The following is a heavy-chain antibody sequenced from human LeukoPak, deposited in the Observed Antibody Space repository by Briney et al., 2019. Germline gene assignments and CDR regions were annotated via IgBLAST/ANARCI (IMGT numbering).Heavy chain of an antibody. J-gene: IGHJ4*02. CDR2: ISGSGGST. CDR1: GFTFSSYA. CDR3: AKNGGFTIFGVVSQVDY. V-gene: IGHV3-23*01. Sequence: GGSLRLSCAASGFTFSSYAMSWVRQAPGKGLEWVSAISGSGGSTYYADSVKGRFTISRDNSKNTLYLQMNSLRAEDTAVYYCAKNGGFTIFGVVSQVDYWGQGTLVTVSS. D-gene: IGHD3-3*01.